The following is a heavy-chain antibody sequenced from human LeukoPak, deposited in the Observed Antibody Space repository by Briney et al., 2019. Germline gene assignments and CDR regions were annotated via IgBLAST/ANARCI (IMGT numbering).Heavy chain of an antibody. V-gene: IGHV3-7*01. Sequence: GGSLRLSCAASGFTFSNYWMTWVRQAPGKGLEWVANIKQDGSEKNYVDSVKGRFTISRDNAQNSLYLQINSLRAEDTAVYYCGSTATCSFWGQGTMVTVSS. CDR1: GFTFSNYW. CDR3: GSTATCSF. J-gene: IGHJ3*01. D-gene: IGHD2-2*01. CDR2: IKQDGSEK.